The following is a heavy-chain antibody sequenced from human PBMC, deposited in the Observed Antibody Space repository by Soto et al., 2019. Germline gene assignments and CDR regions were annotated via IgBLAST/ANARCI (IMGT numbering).Heavy chain of an antibody. V-gene: IGHV1-3*01. Sequence: ASVKVSCKASGYTFTTYTMHWVRQAPGQRLEWMGWINAGNGNTKYSQKFQGRVTITRDTSASTAYMELSSLRSEDTAVYYCARDRAYCSTTSCYRWFDYWGQGTLVTVSS. CDR2: INAGNGNT. CDR1: GYTFTTYT. J-gene: IGHJ4*02. D-gene: IGHD2-2*01. CDR3: ARDRAYCSTTSCYRWFDY.